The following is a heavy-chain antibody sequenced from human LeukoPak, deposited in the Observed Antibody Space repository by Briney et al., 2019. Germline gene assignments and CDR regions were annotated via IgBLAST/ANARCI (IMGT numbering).Heavy chain of an antibody. V-gene: IGHV4-31*03. CDR3: AGNYYDSSGYGN. D-gene: IGHD3-22*01. CDR2: IYYSGST. Sequence: PSQTLSLTCTVSGGSISSGGYYWRWIRERTGKGLEWIGYIYYSGSTYYNQSLKSRVTISVDTSKNQFSLKLSSVTAADTAVYYCAGNYYDSSGYGNWVQGTLVTVSS. CDR1: GGSISSGGYY. J-gene: IGHJ4*02.